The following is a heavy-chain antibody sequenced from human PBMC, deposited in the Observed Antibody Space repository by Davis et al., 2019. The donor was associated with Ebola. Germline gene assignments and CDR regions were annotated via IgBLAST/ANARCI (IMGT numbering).Heavy chain of an antibody. CDR3: ASQWSREGY. V-gene: IGHV3-74*01. CDR2: INTDGSFT. CDR1: GFTGSNAR. Sequence: PGGSLRLSCAASGFTGSNARMSWVRQTPGKGLVWVSRINTDGSFTDYADSVKGRFTISRDNARNTVSLQMNSLGVEDTAVYYCASQWSREGYWGQGTLVTVSS. J-gene: IGHJ4*02. D-gene: IGHD2-15*01.